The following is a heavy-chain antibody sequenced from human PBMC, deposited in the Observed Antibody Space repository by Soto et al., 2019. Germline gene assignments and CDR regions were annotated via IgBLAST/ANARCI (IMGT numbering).Heavy chain of an antibody. J-gene: IGHJ6*02. CDR3: AREDCSSTSCYGMDV. CDR1: GFTFISYD. Sequence: GGSLRLSCAASGFTFISYDMHWVRQATGKGLEWVSAIGTAGDTYYPGSVKGRFTISRENAKNSLYLQMNSLRAGDTAVYYCAREDCSSTSCYGMDVWGQGTTVTVSS. V-gene: IGHV3-13*01. D-gene: IGHD2-2*01. CDR2: IGTAGDT.